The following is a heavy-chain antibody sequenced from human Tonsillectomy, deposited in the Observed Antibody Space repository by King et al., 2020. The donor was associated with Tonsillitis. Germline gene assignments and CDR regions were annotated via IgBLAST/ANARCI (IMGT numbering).Heavy chain of an antibody. D-gene: IGHD4-17*01. CDR2: MNPNTGYT. V-gene: IGHV1-8*01. Sequence: HLVQSGAELKKPGASVKVSCKASGYSFTSYDINWVRQATGQGLEWMGWMNPNTGYTGYAQKFQGRVTMTRDTSTSTAYMELSSLRSEDTAVYYCARGGYGDYEMAFWGQGTLVTVSS. CDR3: ARGGYGDYEMAF. J-gene: IGHJ4*02. CDR1: GYSFTSYD.